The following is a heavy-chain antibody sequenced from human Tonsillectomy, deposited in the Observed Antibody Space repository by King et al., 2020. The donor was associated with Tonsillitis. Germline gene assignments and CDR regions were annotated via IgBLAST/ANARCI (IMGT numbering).Heavy chain of an antibody. J-gene: IGHJ4*02. CDR3: ARRDYGDYTAGFDY. Sequence: QLVQSGAEVKKPGESLKISCKGSGYSFTTYWIGWWRQMPGKDVEWRGVIYPGDSYTRYSPTFQGQGTISADNSISTAYLQWSSLKASDTAMYYCARRDYGDYTAGFDYWGQGTLVTVSS. CDR2: IYPGDSYT. CDR1: GYSFTTYW. D-gene: IGHD4-17*01. V-gene: IGHV5-51*03.